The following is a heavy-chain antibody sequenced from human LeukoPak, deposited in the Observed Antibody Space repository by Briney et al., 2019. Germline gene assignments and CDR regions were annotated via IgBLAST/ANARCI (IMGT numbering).Heavy chain of an antibody. J-gene: IGHJ6*03. Sequence: GGSLRLSCAASGFTFSSYSMNWVRQAPGKGLEWVSSISSSSNYIYYADSVKGRVTISRDNSKNTLYLQMNSLRAEDTAVYYCASGYYGSGSLKPMDVWGKGTTVTISS. CDR3: ASGYYGSGSLKPMDV. V-gene: IGHV3-21*04. D-gene: IGHD3-10*01. CDR1: GFTFSSYS. CDR2: ISSSSNYI.